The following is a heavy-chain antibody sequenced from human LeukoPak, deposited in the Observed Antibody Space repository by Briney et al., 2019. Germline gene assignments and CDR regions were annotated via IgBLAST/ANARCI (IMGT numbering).Heavy chain of an antibody. Sequence: MTSQTLSLTCTVSGGSISSGDYYWSWIRQPPGKGLEWIGRIYTSGGAGRIYTSGGTSYNPSLKSRVTMSLDTSKNQLSLKLKSVTAADTAVYYCTREPFPWGQGTLVTVSS. CDR3: TREPFP. CDR1: GGSISSGDYY. V-gene: IGHV4-61*02. J-gene: IGHJ5*02. CDR2: RIYTSGGAGRIYTSGGT.